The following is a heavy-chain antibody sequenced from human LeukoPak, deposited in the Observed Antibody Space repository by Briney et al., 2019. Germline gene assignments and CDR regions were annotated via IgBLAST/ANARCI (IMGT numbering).Heavy chain of an antibody. CDR1: GFTFDDYG. Sequence: RPGGSLRLSCAASGFTFDDYGMSWVRQAPGKGLEWVSGINWNGGSTGYADSVKGRFTISRDNAKNSLYLQMNSLRAEDTTLYYCARAGSTSFYYYYYYMDVWGKGTTVTVSS. J-gene: IGHJ6*03. CDR3: ARAGSTSFYYYYYYMDV. D-gene: IGHD2-2*01. CDR2: INWNGGST. V-gene: IGHV3-20*04.